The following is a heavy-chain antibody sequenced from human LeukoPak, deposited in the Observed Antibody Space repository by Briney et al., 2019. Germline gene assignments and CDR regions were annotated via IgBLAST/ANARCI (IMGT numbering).Heavy chain of an antibody. D-gene: IGHD3-22*01. Sequence: ASVKVSCKASGYTFTGHSIHWVRQAPGQGLEWMGWVSPNSGGTKYAQKFQGRVTMTRDTSISTAYMELTSLRSDDTAVYYCARVPYYYDSSGTYGMDVWGQGTTVTVSS. V-gene: IGHV1-2*02. CDR3: ARVPYYYDSSGTYGMDV. J-gene: IGHJ6*02. CDR2: VSPNSGGT. CDR1: GYTFTGHS.